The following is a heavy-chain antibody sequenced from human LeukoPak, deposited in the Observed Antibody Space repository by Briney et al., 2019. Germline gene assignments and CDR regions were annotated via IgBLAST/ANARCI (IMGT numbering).Heavy chain of an antibody. CDR3: ARDFGARGWLDY. CDR2: ISGSGGRT. Sequence: GGSLRLSCAASGFTLRSSDMNWIRQAPGKGLEWVSAISGSGGRTYYADSVKGRFTISRDNAQNSLYLQMNSLRAEDTAVYYCARDFGARGWLDYWGQGTLVTVSS. D-gene: IGHD6-19*01. J-gene: IGHJ4*02. V-gene: IGHV3-23*01. CDR1: GFTLRSSD.